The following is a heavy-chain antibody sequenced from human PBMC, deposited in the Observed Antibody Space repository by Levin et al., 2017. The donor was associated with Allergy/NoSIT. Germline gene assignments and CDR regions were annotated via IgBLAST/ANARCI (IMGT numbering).Heavy chain of an antibody. CDR2: IYSSGSA. Sequence: SETLSLTCKVSGGSISSGSYYWSWIRQPAAKGLEWIGRIYSSGSANYNPSLKSRVTISVDTSKNQFSLKLSSVTAADTAVYYRARAEVGSEHWGQGTLVTVSS. CDR1: GGSISSGSYY. J-gene: IGHJ4*02. CDR3: ARAEVGSEH. D-gene: IGHD3-10*01. V-gene: IGHV4-61*02.